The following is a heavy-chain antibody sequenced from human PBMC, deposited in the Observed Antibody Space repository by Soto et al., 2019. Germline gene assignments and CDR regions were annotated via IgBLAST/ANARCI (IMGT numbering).Heavy chain of an antibody. D-gene: IGHD6-19*01. V-gene: IGHV3-48*01. Sequence: EVQLVESGGGLVQPGGSLRLSCAASGFTFSSFSMNWVHQAPGKGLEWLSFISNSGSSIYYADSVKGRFTISRDNAKNSLYLQMNSLRAEDTAVYYCARDIAVDLDFWGQGTLVTVSS. CDR2: ISNSGSSI. CDR3: ARDIAVDLDF. J-gene: IGHJ4*02. CDR1: GFTFSSFS.